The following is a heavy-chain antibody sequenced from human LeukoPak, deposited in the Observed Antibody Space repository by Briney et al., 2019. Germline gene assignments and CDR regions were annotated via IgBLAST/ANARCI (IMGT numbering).Heavy chain of an antibody. J-gene: IGHJ4*02. CDR2: IHYTGAT. Sequence: SETLSLTCAVYGGSITGYYWSWIRQTPGRGLEWVGEIHYTGATSYNPSLKSRATISTDTSKNQFSLRLSSVTAADTAVYYCVRGNILTGYCFDFWGQGALVTVSS. CDR1: GGSITGYY. D-gene: IGHD3-9*01. CDR3: VRGNILTGYCFDF. V-gene: IGHV4-34*01.